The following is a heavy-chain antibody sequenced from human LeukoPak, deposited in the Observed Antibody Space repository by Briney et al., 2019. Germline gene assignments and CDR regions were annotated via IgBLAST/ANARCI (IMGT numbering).Heavy chain of an antibody. CDR3: ARHLPRTDIGYAFDI. V-gene: IGHV4-4*02. J-gene: IGHJ3*02. CDR1: GGSISSTNW. Sequence: PSETLSLTCGVSGGSISSTNWWSWVRQPPGQGLEWIGEISLTGRTNYNPSLNSRVTMSLDESKNQLSLNLTSVTAADTAVYYCARHLPRTDIGYAFDIWGQGTVVTVSS. D-gene: IGHD2-15*01. CDR2: ISLTGRT.